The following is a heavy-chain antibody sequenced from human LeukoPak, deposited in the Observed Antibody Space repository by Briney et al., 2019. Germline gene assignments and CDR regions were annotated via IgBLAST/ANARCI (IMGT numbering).Heavy chain of an antibody. Sequence: GGSLRLSCAASGFTFSTYGMHWVRQAPGKGLEWVAYIEDDGSNKYYADSVKGRFTISRDNSTNTMYLQMSSLRAEDTAVYYCATDVRESSGLGPDYWGQGTLVTVSS. CDR3: ATDVRESSGLGPDY. J-gene: IGHJ4*02. D-gene: IGHD3-22*01. CDR2: IEDDGSNK. CDR1: GFTFSTYG. V-gene: IGHV3-30*02.